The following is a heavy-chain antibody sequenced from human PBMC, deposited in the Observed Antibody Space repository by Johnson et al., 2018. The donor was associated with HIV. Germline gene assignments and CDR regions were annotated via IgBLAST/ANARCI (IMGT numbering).Heavy chain of an antibody. D-gene: IGHD5-24*01. CDR2: ISSNGGST. V-gene: IGHV3-64*01. CDR3: ARCRDAYTLLSAFDI. Sequence: VQLVESGGGLVQPGGSLRLSCAASGFTFSTYAMNWVRQAPGKGLEYVSAISSNGGSTYYANSLKDRFTISRDNSKNTLYLQMGSLSAEDMAVYYCARCRDAYTLLSAFDIWGQGTMVTVSS. J-gene: IGHJ3*02. CDR1: GFTFSTYA.